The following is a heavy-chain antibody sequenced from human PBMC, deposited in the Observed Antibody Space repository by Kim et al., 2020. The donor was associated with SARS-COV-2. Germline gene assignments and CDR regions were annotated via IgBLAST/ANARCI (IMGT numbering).Heavy chain of an antibody. Sequence: NYAQKLQGRVPMTTDTSTSTGYMELRSLRSDDTAVYYCAREDTQDNWFDPWGQGTLVTVSS. J-gene: IGHJ5*02. CDR3: AREDTQDNWFDP. V-gene: IGHV1-18*01. D-gene: IGHD2-15*01.